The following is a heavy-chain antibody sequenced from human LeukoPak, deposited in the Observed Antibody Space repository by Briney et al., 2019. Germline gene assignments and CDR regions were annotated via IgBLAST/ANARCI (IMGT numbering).Heavy chain of an antibody. J-gene: IGHJ4*02. D-gene: IGHD1-1*01. V-gene: IGHV2-70*04. CDR1: GFSLSTSGMR. Sequence: SGPTQVHPTPPLTLTCTFSGFSLSTSGMRVSWIRQPPGKALEWLAPIDWDDHKFYSTSLKTRLTISKDIPNIQVVLTMTYMDPVDTATYYCARNELDYFDYWGQGTLVTVSS. CDR3: ARNELDYFDY. CDR2: IDWDDHK.